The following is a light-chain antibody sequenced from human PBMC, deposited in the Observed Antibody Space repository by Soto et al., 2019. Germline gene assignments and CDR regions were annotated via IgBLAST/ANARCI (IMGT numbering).Light chain of an antibody. CDR1: QSFISY. J-gene: IGKJ1*01. V-gene: IGKV3-11*01. CDR3: HQSCGKTGS. CDR2: DAS. Sequence: IVLTQSPATLSLSPGERATLSCRASQSFISYLSCYQHKPGQAPRLFIYDASNRAAGIPARFSGSGSGKNGSLSVGKQWPQEFPCNQWHQSCGKTGSFGQGTKVDIK.